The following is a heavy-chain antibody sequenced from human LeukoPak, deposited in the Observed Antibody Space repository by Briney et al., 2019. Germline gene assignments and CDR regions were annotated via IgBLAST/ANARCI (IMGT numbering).Heavy chain of an antibody. Sequence: PGGSLRLSCAASGFTFSSYGMHWVRQAPGKGLEWVAVIWYDGSNKYYADSVKGRFTISRDNAKDSLYLQMNSLRAEDTAVYYCARDKRGYSYGVLYYYYYGMDVWGQGTTVTVSS. V-gene: IGHV3-33*01. J-gene: IGHJ6*02. CDR3: ARDKRGYSYGVLYYYYYGMDV. CDR2: IWYDGSNK. D-gene: IGHD5-18*01. CDR1: GFTFSSYG.